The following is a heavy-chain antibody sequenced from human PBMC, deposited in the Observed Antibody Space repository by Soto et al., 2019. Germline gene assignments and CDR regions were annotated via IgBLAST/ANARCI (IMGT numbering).Heavy chain of an antibody. J-gene: IGHJ4*02. V-gene: IGHV3-33*06. Sequence: GGSLRLSCAASGFSLSGFGMHWVRQAPGKGLEWVAVTLFNGRDEYYADSVKGRFTISRDNSKNTLYLQINNLTAEDTAVYYCAKPPDYNWNDYWGQGTLVTVSS. CDR1: GFSLSGFG. CDR3: AKPPDYNWNDY. CDR2: TLFNGRDE. D-gene: IGHD1-20*01.